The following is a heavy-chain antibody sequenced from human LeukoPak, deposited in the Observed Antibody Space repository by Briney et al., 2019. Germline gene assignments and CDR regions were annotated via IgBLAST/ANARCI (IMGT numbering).Heavy chain of an antibody. V-gene: IGHV6-1*01. CDR3: AGARGAAFDY. J-gene: IGHJ4*02. D-gene: IGHD2-15*01. Sequence: SQTLSLTCAVSGDSFSSNSASWDWHRQSPWRGLEWLGRAYYSSKWYNDYAVSVKSRTNINPDTSKNQFSLQLNSVTPEATAVYYCAGARGAAFDYWGQGTLVTVSS. CDR1: GDSFSSNSAS. CDR2: AYYSSKWYN.